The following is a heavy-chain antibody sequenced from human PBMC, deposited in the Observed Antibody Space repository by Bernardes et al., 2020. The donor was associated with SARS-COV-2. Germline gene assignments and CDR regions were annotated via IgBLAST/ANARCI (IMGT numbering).Heavy chain of an antibody. V-gene: IGHV3-74*01. Sequence: GGSLRLSCVASGFSFSNSWVHWVRQAPGSGLVWVSRINPDATTTNYADSVKGRFTISRDNTKNILHLQMNSLGADDTAVYYCTRGGNFYFDYWGQGTLVTVSS. CDR3: TRGGNFYFDY. CDR1: GFSFSNSW. J-gene: IGHJ4*02. CDR2: INPDATTT.